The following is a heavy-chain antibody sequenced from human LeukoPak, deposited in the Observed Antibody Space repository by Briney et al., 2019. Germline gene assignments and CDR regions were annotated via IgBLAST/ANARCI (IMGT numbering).Heavy chain of an antibody. V-gene: IGHV4-34*01. D-gene: IGHD4-17*01. CDR1: GGSFSGYY. CDR3: ALMTTVTSIDY. CDR2: INHSGST. Sequence: SETLSLTCAVSGGSFSGYYWSWIRQPPGKGLEWIGEINHSGSTNYNPSLKSRVTISVDTSKNQFSLRLSSVTAADTAVYCCALMTTVTSIDYWGQGTLVTVSS. J-gene: IGHJ4*02.